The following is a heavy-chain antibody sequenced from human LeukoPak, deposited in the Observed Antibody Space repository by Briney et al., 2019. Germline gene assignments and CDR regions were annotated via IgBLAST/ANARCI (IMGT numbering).Heavy chain of an antibody. Sequence: PGGSLRLSCAASGFTFSSYGMHWVRQAPGKGLEWVAVIWYDGSNKFYADSVKGRFTISRDNSKNTLYLQMSSLRAEDTAVYYCAREYSAGWFDPWGQGTLVTVSS. J-gene: IGHJ5*02. V-gene: IGHV3-33*01. CDR3: AREYSAGWFDP. CDR1: GFTFSSYG. D-gene: IGHD6-13*01. CDR2: IWYDGSNK.